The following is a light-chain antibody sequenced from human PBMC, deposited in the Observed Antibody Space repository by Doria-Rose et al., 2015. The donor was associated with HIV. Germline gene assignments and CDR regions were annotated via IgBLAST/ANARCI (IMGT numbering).Light chain of an antibody. CDR2: DGS. J-gene: IGKJ1*01. V-gene: IGKV3-20*01. Sequence: EIVLTQSPGTLSLSPGERATLSCRASQSFSSAYLAWYQQKPGQAPSLLIYDGSTRATGIPDGFSASGSGTDFTLTINRPEPEDFALYYCHQYGTSWTFGQGTKVEI. CDR1: QSFSSAY. CDR3: HQYGTSWT.